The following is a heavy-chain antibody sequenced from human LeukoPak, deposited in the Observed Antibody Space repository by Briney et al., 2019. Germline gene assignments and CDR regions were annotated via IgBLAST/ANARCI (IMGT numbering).Heavy chain of an antibody. Sequence: SETLSLTCTVSGGSISSYYWSWIRQPPGKGLEWIGYIYYSGSTNYNPSLKSRVIISVDTSKNQFSLKLSSVTAADTAVYYCARDPPYHIPVVAVEWTYYYMDVWGKGTTVTVSS. D-gene: IGHD6-19*01. CDR1: GGSISSYY. CDR2: IYYSGST. CDR3: ARDPPYHIPVVAVEWTYYYMDV. J-gene: IGHJ6*03. V-gene: IGHV4-59*01.